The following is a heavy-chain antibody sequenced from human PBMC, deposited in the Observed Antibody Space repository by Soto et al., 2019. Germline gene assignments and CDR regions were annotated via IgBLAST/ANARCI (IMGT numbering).Heavy chain of an antibody. CDR3: ARGHSTDCSNGVCSFFYNHEMDV. Sequence: ASVEVSCKXSGYSFTDYHIHWVRQAPGQGLEWLGRINPKSGGTSTAQKFQGWVTMTRDRSISTVYMELTRLRSDDTAVYFCARGHSTDCSNGVCSFFYNHEMDVWGQGTTVTVSS. D-gene: IGHD2-8*01. J-gene: IGHJ6*02. CDR2: INPKSGGT. V-gene: IGHV1-2*04. CDR1: GYSFTDYH.